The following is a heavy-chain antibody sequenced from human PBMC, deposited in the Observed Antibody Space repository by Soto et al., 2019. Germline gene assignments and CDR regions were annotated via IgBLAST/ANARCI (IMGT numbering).Heavy chain of an antibody. CDR1: GGSISSGGYY. CDR3: ARGGNYYYYYMDV. Sequence: SETLSLTCTVSGGSISSGGYYWSWIRQHPGKGLEWIGYIYYSGSTYYNPSLKSRVTISVDTSKNQFSLKLSSVTAADTAVYYCARGGNYYYYYMDVWGKGTTVTVSS. CDR2: IYYSGST. V-gene: IGHV4-31*03. J-gene: IGHJ6*03.